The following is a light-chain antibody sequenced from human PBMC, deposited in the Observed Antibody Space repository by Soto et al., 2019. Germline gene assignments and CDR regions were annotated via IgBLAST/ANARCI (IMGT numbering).Light chain of an antibody. J-gene: IGLJ3*02. CDR2: LNSDGSH. CDR3: QTWSTGIRV. V-gene: IGLV4-69*01. CDR1: SGHSSYA. Sequence: QSVLTQSPSASASLGASVKLTCTLSSGHSSYAIAWHQQQPEKGPRYLMKLNSDGSHSKGDGIPDRFSGSSSGTERYLTISSLQSEDEADYYCQTWSTGIRVFGGGTKLTV.